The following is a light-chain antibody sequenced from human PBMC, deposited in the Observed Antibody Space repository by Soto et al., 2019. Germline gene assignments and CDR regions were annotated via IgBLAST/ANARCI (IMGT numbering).Light chain of an antibody. CDR1: SSDVGAYNY. CDR2: EVT. V-gene: IGLV2-8*01. Sequence: QSAPTQPPSASGSPGQSVTISCTGTSSDVGAYNYVSWYQQHAGKAPKLVIYEVTKRPSGVPDRFSGSKSANTASLTVSGLQAEDEADYYCSSFASSNTWVFVGGTKLTVL. CDR3: SSFASSNTWV. J-gene: IGLJ3*02.